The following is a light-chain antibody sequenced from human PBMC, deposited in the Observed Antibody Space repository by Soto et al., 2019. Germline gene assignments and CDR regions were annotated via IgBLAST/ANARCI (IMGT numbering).Light chain of an antibody. V-gene: IGKV1-5*03. J-gene: IGKJ1*01. Sequence: DIQMTQSPSTLSASVGDRVTITCRASQSVNDWLAWFQQKPGKAPNLLIYQVSNLESGVPSRFSGSGSGTEFTLTISSLQPDDFATYYCQQYKSYSWTFGQGTKVEIK. CDR3: QQYKSYSWT. CDR2: QVS. CDR1: QSVNDW.